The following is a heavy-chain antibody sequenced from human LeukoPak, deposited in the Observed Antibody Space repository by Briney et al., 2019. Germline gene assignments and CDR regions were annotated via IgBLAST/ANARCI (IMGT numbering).Heavy chain of an antibody. Sequence: ASVKVSCKASGYTCTSYDINWVRQATGQGLEWMGWMNPNSGNTGYAQKFQGRVTMTRNTSISTAYMELSSLRSEDTAVYYCARANEYYYGSGSYKIDYWGQGTLVTVSS. CDR3: ARANEYYYGSGSYKIDY. V-gene: IGHV1-8*01. J-gene: IGHJ4*02. CDR1: GYTCTSYD. D-gene: IGHD3-10*01. CDR2: MNPNSGNT.